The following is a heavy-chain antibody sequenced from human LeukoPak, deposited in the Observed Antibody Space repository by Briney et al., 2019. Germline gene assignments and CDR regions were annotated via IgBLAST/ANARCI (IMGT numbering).Heavy chain of an antibody. CDR3: AKVFFMDY. D-gene: IGHD2-8*01. Sequence: GGSLRLSCAASGFTFSSYGVSWVRQAPGKGLEWVAAISVSGGSTNYADSVKGRFTISRDNSKNALYLQMNSLRAEDTAVYCCAKVFFMDYWGQGTLVTVSS. CDR1: GFTFSSYG. CDR2: ISVSGGST. J-gene: IGHJ4*02. V-gene: IGHV3-23*01.